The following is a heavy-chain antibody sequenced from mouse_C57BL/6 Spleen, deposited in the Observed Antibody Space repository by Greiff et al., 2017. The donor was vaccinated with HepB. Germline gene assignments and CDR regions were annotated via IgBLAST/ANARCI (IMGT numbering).Heavy chain of an antibody. CDR2: ISNLAYSI. D-gene: IGHD2-4*01. V-gene: IGHV5-15*01. CDR3: ARGMIKDAMDY. J-gene: IGHJ4*01. Sequence: KLVESGGGLVQPGGSLKLSCAASGFTFSDYGMAWVRQAPRKGPEWVAFISNLAYSIYYADTVTGRFTISRENAKNTLYLEMSSLRSEDTAMYYCARGMIKDAMDYWGQGTSVTVSS. CDR1: GFTFSDYG.